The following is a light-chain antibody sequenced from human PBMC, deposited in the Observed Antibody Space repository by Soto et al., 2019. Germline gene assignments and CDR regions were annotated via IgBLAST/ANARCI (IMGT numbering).Light chain of an antibody. CDR1: SSDVGCYHY. CDR2: QVS. J-gene: IGLJ1*01. CDR3: SSFTSTHTYV. Sequence: QSVLTQPASVSGSPGQSMTISCTGSSSDVGCYHYVSWYQQHPGKAPKLIIYQVSHRPSGVSDRFSGSKSGNTASLTISGLQGEDEATYYCSSFTSTHTYVFGTGTKVTVL. V-gene: IGLV2-14*03.